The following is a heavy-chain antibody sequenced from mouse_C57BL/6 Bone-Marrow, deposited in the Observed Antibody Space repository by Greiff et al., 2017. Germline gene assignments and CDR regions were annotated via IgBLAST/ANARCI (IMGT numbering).Heavy chain of an antibody. CDR2: IHPNSGST. CDR1: GYTFTSYW. D-gene: IGHD1-1*01. CDR3: ARYGGDY. Sequence: QVQLQQPGAELVKPGASVKLSCKASGYTFTSYWMHWVKQRPGQGLEWIGMIHPNSGSTNYNEKFKSKDTLTVDKSSSTAYMKLSSLTSEDAAVYYCARYGGDYWGQGTSVTVSS. V-gene: IGHV1-64*01. J-gene: IGHJ4*01.